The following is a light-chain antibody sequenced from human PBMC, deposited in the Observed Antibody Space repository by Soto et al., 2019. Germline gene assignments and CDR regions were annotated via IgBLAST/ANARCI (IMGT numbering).Light chain of an antibody. CDR1: QSIWSS. Sequence: EIAMTQSPATLSVSPGERATLSCRASQSIWSSLAWYQQRPGQAPRLLIYHASTRAPGIPARFSGSGSGTEFTLTISSLQSEDFAVYYCQQSNNWPFTFGPGTKVDNK. CDR3: QQSNNWPFT. J-gene: IGKJ3*01. V-gene: IGKV3-15*01. CDR2: HAS.